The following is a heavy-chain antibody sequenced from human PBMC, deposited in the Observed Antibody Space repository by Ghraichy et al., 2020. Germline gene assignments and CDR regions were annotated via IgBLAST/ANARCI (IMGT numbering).Heavy chain of an antibody. D-gene: IGHD6-19*01. J-gene: IGHJ4*02. Sequence: KVSCKASGYTFTSYDINWVRQATGQGLEWMGWINPNSGNTGYAQKFQGRVTMTRNTSISTAYMELSSLRSEDTAVYYCARGRGIAVAGTIGGDFDYWGQGTLVTVSS. V-gene: IGHV1-8*01. CDR3: ARGRGIAVAGTIGGDFDY. CDR2: INPNSGNT. CDR1: GYTFTSYD.